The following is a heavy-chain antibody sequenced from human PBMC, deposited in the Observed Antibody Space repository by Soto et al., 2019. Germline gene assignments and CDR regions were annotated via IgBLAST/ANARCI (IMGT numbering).Heavy chain of an antibody. V-gene: IGHV3-13*01. CDR2: IGTAGDT. CDR1: GFTFSSYD. J-gene: IGHJ5*02. D-gene: IGHD6-13*01. CDR3: ARGSGSAAGPALARFDP. Sequence: GGSLRLSCAASGFTFSSYDMHWVRQATGKGLEWVSAIGTAGDTYYPGSVKGRFTISRENAKNSLYLQMNSLRAEDTAVYYCARGSGSAAGPALARFDPWGQGTLVTVSS.